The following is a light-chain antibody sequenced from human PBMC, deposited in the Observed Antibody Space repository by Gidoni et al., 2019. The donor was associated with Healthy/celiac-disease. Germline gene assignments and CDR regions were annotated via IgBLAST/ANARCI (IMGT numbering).Light chain of an antibody. CDR3: QQYNNWPPVYT. Sequence: EIVMTQSPATLSVSPGARATLSCRASQSVNSNLAWYQQKPGQAPRLLIYGASTRATGIPARFSGSGSGTEFTLTISSLQSEDFAVYYCQQYNNWPPVYTFGQGTKLEIK. V-gene: IGKV3-15*01. CDR1: QSVNSN. J-gene: IGKJ2*01. CDR2: GAS.